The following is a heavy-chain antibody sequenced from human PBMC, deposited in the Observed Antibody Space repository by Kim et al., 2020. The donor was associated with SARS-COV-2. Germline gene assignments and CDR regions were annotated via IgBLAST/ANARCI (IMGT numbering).Heavy chain of an antibody. Sequence: TANYPPTFQGRVPITADESTSTAYMELSSLRSEDTAVYYCARGGSWDFDYWGQGTLVTVSS. J-gene: IGHJ4*02. D-gene: IGHD1-26*01. CDR3: ARGGSWDFDY. CDR2: TA. V-gene: IGHV1-69*01.